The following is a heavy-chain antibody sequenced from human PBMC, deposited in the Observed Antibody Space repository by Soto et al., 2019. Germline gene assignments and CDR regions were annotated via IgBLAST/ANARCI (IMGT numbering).Heavy chain of an antibody. D-gene: IGHD6-19*01. CDR2: VSHRGST. CDR1: GGSVSSGSYY. CDR3: ARLSAAWFDP. J-gene: IGHJ5*02. V-gene: IGHV4-61*01. Sequence: QVQLQESGPGLVKPSETLSLTCTVSGGSVSSGSYYWGWIRQHPEKGLVWIGYVSHRGSTNYNPSLTSRVTISVDTSKNRFSLSLTSVSAADTAVYYCARLSAAWFDPWGQGTLVTVAS.